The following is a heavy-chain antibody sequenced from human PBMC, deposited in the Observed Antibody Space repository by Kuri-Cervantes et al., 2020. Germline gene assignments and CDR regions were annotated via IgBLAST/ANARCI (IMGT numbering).Heavy chain of an antibody. V-gene: IGHV3-23*01. J-gene: IGHJ6*02. D-gene: IGHD3-10*01. Sequence: GGSLRLSCVASGFTFSSYAMSWVRQAPGKGLEWVSAISGSGSTIYYADSVKGRFTISRDNAKNSLYLQMNSLRAEDTAVYYCARGSGSYYSNYYYYGMDVWGQGTTVTVSS. CDR3: ARGSGSYYSNYYYYGMDV. CDR1: GFTFSSYA. CDR2: ISGSGSTI.